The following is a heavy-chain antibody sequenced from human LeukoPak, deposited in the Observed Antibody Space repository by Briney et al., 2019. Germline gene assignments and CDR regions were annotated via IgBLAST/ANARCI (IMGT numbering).Heavy chain of an antibody. Sequence: PSETLSLTCTVSGGSISSYYWSWIRQPPGKGLEWIGHIYYSGSTIYNPSLKSRVTISVGMPKNQFSLKLSSVTAADTAVYYCARGGFCSSTTCYKAIWFDPWGQGALVTVSS. J-gene: IGHJ5*02. D-gene: IGHD2-2*02. CDR1: GGSISSYY. CDR2: IYYSGST. CDR3: ARGGFCSSTTCYKAIWFDP. V-gene: IGHV4-59*01.